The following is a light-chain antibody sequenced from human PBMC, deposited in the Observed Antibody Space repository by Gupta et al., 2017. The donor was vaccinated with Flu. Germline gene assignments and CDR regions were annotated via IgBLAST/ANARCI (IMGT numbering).Light chain of an antibody. J-gene: IGLJ3*02. CDR1: SSDVGGYHY. CDR3: CSYAGSYTPWV. CDR2: DVT. V-gene: IGLV2-11*01. Sequence: QSALTPPRSVSGSPGPSATISRPGTSSDVGGYHYVSWYQQHPGKAPKLWIYDVTKRPSGVPDRFSGSKSGNTASLTISGLQAEDEADYYCCSYAGSYTPWVFGGGTKLTVL.